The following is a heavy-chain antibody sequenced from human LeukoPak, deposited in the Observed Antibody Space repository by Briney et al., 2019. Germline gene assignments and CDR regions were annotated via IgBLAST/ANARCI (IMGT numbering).Heavy chain of an antibody. D-gene: IGHD3-10*01. CDR2: ISSSSSYI. CDR3: ARDYYGSGSPYRDAFDI. CDR1: GFTFSSYS. J-gene: IGHJ3*02. Sequence: PGGSLRLSCAASGFTFSSYSMNWVRQAPGKGLEWVSSISSSSSYIYYVDSVKGRFTISRDNAKNSLYLQMNSLRAEDTAVYYCARDYYGSGSPYRDAFDIWGQGTMVTVSS. V-gene: IGHV3-21*01.